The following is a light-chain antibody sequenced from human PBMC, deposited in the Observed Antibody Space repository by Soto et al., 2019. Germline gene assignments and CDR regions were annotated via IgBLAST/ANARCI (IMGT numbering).Light chain of an antibody. CDR3: SSYAGSNIYYV. CDR2: EVN. J-gene: IGLJ1*01. CDR1: TSDFGSNNY. V-gene: IGLV2-8*01. Sequence: QSVLTQPPSASGSPGQSVTISCTGTTSDFGSNNYVSWYQQHPGKAPKLMIYEVNKRPSGAPDRFSGSKSGNTASLTVSGXXXXXXXDYYCSSYAGSNIYYVFGTGTKLTVL.